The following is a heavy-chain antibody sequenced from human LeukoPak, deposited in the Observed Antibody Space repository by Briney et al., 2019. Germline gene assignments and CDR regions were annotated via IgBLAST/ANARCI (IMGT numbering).Heavy chain of an antibody. CDR2: IYYSGST. J-gene: IGHJ4*02. V-gene: IGHV4-31*08. CDR1: GGSINNGGYY. Sequence: PSETLSLTCTVSGGSINNGGYYWSWIRQHPGKGLEWIGYIYYSGSTYYNPSLKSRVTISVDTSKNQFSLKLSSVTAADTAVYYCTRYSYGSYYFDYWGQGTLVTVSS. CDR3: TRYSYGSYYFDY. D-gene: IGHD5-18*01.